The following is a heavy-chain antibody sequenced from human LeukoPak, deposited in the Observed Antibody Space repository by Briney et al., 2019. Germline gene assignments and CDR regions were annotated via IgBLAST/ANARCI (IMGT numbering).Heavy chain of an antibody. CDR1: GFTFDDYA. V-gene: IGHV3-9*01. Sequence: GGSLRLSCAASGFTFDDYAMHWVRQAPGKGLEWVSGISWNSGSIGYADSVKGRFTISRDNAKNSLYLQMNSLRAEDTALYYCAKDLFPIAAAGTVLDYWGQGTLVTVSS. J-gene: IGHJ4*02. CDR3: AKDLFPIAAAGTVLDY. D-gene: IGHD6-13*01. CDR2: ISWNSGSI.